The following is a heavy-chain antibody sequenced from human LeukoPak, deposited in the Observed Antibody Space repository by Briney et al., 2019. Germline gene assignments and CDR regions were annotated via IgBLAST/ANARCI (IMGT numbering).Heavy chain of an antibody. CDR3: ARAEEDYGGALYFDY. CDR1: GFTVSSNY. J-gene: IGHJ4*02. D-gene: IGHD4-23*01. CDR2: IYSGGST. V-gene: IGHV3-53*01. Sequence: GGSLRLSCAASGFTVSSNYMSWVRQAPGKGLEWVSVIYSGGSTYCADSVKGRFTISRDNSKNTLYLQMNSLRAEDTAVYYCARAEEDYGGALYFDYWGQGTLVTVSS.